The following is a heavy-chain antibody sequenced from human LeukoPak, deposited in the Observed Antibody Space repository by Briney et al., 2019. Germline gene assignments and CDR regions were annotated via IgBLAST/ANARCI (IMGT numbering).Heavy chain of an antibody. CDR3: ARDLIHDYIVTRFDP. CDR1: GGSFSGYY. D-gene: IGHD4-11*01. Sequence: SETLSLTCAVYGGSFSGYYWSWIRQPPGKGLEWIGEINHSGSTNYNPSLKSQVTITVDTSNNQFSLKLSSVTAADTAVYYCARDLIHDYIVTRFDPWGQGTLVTVSS. CDR2: INHSGST. J-gene: IGHJ5*02. V-gene: IGHV4-34*01.